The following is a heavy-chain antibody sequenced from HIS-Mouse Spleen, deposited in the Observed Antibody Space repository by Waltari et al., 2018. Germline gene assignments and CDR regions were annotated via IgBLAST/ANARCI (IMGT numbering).Heavy chain of an antibody. V-gene: IGHV4-38-2*02. CDR1: GYSIRSGYY. CDR3: ARVKT. CDR2: IYHGGST. Sequence: QVQLQESGPGLVKPSETLSLTCTVSGYSIRSGYYWGWIRQPPGKGLEWIGSIYHGGSTYYNPSLKSRVTISVDTSKNQFSLKLSSVTAADTAVYYCARVKTWGQGTLVTVSS. J-gene: IGHJ5*02.